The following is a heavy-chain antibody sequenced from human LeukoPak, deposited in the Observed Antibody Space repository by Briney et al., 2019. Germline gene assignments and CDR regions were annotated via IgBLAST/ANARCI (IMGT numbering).Heavy chain of an antibody. D-gene: IGHD6-6*01. J-gene: IGHJ6*03. V-gene: IGHV4-59*01. CDR3: AREDSQWGHFRPSIAARPDTCYYYYMDV. CDR2: IYYSGST. CDR1: GGSISSYY. Sequence: SETLSLTCTVSGGSISSYYWSWIRQPPGKGLEWIGYIYYSGSTNYNPSLKSRVTISVDTSKNQFSLKLSSVTAADTAVYYCAREDSQWGHFRPSIAARPDTCYYYYMDVWGKGTTVTVSS.